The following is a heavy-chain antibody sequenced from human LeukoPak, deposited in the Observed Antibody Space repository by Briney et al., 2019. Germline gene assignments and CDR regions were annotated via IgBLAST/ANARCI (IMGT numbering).Heavy chain of an antibody. Sequence: GGSLRLSCAASGFAFNSYTITWVRQAPGEGLESVSSVTSWGSDIYIADSVKGRFTISRDNAKNSLFLQMSSLSVEDTAVYYCARVAQGATTENYFYYYMDVWGKGTTVTVS. J-gene: IGHJ6*03. CDR2: VTSWGSDI. CDR3: ARVAQGATTENYFYYYMDV. V-gene: IGHV3-21*01. D-gene: IGHD4-11*01. CDR1: GFAFNSYT.